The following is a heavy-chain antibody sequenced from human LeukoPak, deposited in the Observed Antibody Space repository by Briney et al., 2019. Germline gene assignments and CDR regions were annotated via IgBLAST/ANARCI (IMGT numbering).Heavy chain of an antibody. D-gene: IGHD3-10*01. Sequence: SEPLSLTCTVSGYSIISAYYWGLIRQPPGKGLEWLGIIFHSGNTFYNPSLKSRVPISVDTSKNQFSLRLNSVTGADTAVYYCATGVSGGLYYFDYWGQGILVTVSS. V-gene: IGHV4-38-2*02. CDR3: ATGVSGGLYYFDY. CDR1: GYSIISAYY. CDR2: IFHSGNT. J-gene: IGHJ4*02.